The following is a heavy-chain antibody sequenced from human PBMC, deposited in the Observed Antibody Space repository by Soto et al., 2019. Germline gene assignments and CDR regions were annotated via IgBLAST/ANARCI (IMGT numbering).Heavy chain of an antibody. Sequence: QVQVVQSRAEVKKPESSVKVSCKPSGGTFNTYTVNWVRLAPGHGLEWMGRFIPILDMANYVQKFQDRVTIPADRSTFTAYMELNSLTSDDTAVYYCAITYCRDNSCPRDFDFWGPGTRVTVSS. V-gene: IGHV1-69*02. J-gene: IGHJ4*02. CDR2: FIPILDMA. D-gene: IGHD2-21*01. CDR3: AITYCRDNSCPRDFDF. CDR1: GGTFNTYT.